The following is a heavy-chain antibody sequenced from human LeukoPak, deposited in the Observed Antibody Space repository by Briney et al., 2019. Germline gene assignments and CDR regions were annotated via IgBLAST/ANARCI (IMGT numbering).Heavy chain of an antibody. D-gene: IGHD3-10*01. J-gene: IGHJ5*02. CDR2: INHSGST. V-gene: IGHV4-34*01. CDR3: ARGRKTYYYGSGSYYNLNWFDP. CDR1: GGSFSGYY. Sequence: PSETLSLTCAVYGGSFSGYYWSWIRQPPGKGLEWIGEINHSGSTNYNPSLKSRVTISVDTSKNQFSLKLSSVTAADTAVYYCARGRKTYYYGSGSYYNLNWFDPWSQGTLVTVSS.